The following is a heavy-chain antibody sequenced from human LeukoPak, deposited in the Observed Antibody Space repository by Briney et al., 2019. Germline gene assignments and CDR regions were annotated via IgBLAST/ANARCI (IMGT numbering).Heavy chain of an antibody. CDR1: GFSFSDFY. D-gene: IGHD1-26*01. J-gene: IGHJ4*02. CDR3: AREARGSGRDFDY. CDR2: IGTRSNPI. Sequence: GGSLRLSCAASGFSFSDFYMSWIRQAPGMGLEWISYIGTRSNPIYYADSVKGRFTISRDDAKNSLYLQMHSLRDEDTAVYFCAREARGSGRDFDYWGQGILVTVSS. V-gene: IGHV3-11*01.